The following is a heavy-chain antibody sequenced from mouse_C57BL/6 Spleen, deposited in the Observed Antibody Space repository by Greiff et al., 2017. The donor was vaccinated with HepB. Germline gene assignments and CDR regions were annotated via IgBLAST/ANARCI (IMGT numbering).Heavy chain of an antibody. Sequence: QVQLQQPGAELVRPGSSVKLSCKASGYTFTSYWMDWVKQRPGQGLEWIGNIYPSDSETHYNQKFKDKATLTVDKSSSTAYMQLSSLTSEDSAVYYCARKRPGGFDVWGTGTTVTVSS. J-gene: IGHJ1*03. V-gene: IGHV1-61*01. CDR1: GYTFTSYW. CDR2: IYPSDSET. CDR3: ARKRPGGFDV.